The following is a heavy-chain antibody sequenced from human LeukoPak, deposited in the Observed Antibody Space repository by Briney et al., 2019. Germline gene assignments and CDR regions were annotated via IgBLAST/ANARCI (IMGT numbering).Heavy chain of an antibody. CDR1: GFMFDSYA. D-gene: IGHD3-10*01. V-gene: IGHV3-9*01. CDR2: ISWNSGRI. Sequence: PGGSLRLSCAASGFMFDSYAMHWVRQAPGKGLEWVSGISWNSGRIAYSDSVRGRFTISRDNAKNSLYLQMNSLRPEDTAFYYCAKQLWFEKEPFDYWGQGTLVTVSS. J-gene: IGHJ4*02. CDR3: AKQLWFEKEPFDY.